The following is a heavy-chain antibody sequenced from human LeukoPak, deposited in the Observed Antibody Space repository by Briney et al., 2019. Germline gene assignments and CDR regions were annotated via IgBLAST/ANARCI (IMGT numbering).Heavy chain of an antibody. V-gene: IGHV3-23*01. Sequence: GGSLRLSCAASGFTFSTYAMSWVRQAPGKGLEWVSGTSDSGAYYADSVKGRFTISRDNSKNTLYLQMNSLRAEDTAVYYCARDQIYTYGTTAPLDYWGQGTLVTVSS. CDR2: TSDSGA. CDR1: GFTFSTYA. J-gene: IGHJ4*02. D-gene: IGHD5-18*01. CDR3: ARDQIYTYGTTAPLDY.